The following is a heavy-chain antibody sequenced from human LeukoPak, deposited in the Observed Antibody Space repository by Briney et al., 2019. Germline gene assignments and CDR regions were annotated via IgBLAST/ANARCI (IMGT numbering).Heavy chain of an antibody. V-gene: IGHV4-59*12. J-gene: IGHJ4*02. D-gene: IGHD4-23*01. CDR3: AREEVRRAVVTPDVVDY. CDR1: GGSISSYY. Sequence: ASETLSLTCTVSGGSISSYYWSWIRQPPGKGLEWIGYIYYSGSTYYNPSLKSRVTISVDTSKNQFSLKLSSVTAADTAVYYCAREEVRRAVVTPDVVDYWGQGTLVTVSS. CDR2: IYYSGST.